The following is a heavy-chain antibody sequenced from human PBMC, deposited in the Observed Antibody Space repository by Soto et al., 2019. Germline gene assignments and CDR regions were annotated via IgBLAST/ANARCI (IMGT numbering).Heavy chain of an antibody. V-gene: IGHV3-7*04. CDR2: ITQDGRQK. CDR3: ARFYYDSSGYLTYPYYYYYGMDV. Sequence: GGSLRLSCAASGFTFSSYSMSWVRQAPGKXLXXVANITQDGRQKHYVDPVKGRPNTHRHNDKNSLYLQMNSLRAEDTDVYYCARFYYDSSGYLTYPYYYYYGMDVWGQGTTVTVSS. J-gene: IGHJ6*02. D-gene: IGHD3-22*01. CDR1: GFTFSSYS.